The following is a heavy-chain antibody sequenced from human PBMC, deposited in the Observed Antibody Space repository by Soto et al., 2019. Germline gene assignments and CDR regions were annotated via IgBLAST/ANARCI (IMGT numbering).Heavy chain of an antibody. CDR1: GFTFGDYA. D-gene: IGHD6-13*01. V-gene: IGHV3-49*03. CDR3: TRLRSIAAAGTF. J-gene: IGHJ4*02. Sequence: GGSLRLSCTASGFTFGDYAMSWFRQAPGKGLEWVGFIRSKAYGGTTEYAASVKGRFTISRDDSKSIAYLQMNSLKTGDTAVYYCTRLRSIAAAGTFWGQGTLVTVSS. CDR2: IRSKAYGGTT.